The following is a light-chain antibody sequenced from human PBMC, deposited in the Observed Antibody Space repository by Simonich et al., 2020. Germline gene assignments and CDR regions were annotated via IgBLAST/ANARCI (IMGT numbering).Light chain of an antibody. CDR2: DDS. CDR3: QVWDSSSDHPV. J-gene: IGLJ2*01. CDR1: NVGSKR. V-gene: IGLV3-21*03. Sequence: SYVLTQPPPVSVAPGKTARITCGGKNVGSKRVTWYPQKPGQAPMLVVYDDSDRPSGIPERFSGSNSGNTATLTISRVEAGDEADYYCQVWDSSSDHPVFGGGTKLTVL.